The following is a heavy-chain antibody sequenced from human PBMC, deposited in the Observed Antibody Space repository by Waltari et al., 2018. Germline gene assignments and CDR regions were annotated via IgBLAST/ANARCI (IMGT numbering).Heavy chain of an antibody. CDR1: GGSISSYY. D-gene: IGHD5-18*01. J-gene: IGHJ6*02. Sequence: QVQLQESGPGLVKPSETLSLTCTVPGGSISSYYWSWIRLPAGKGLAALGRIYTSGSTNYNPSLKSRVTMSVDTSKNQFSLKLSSVTAADTAVYYCARDQSNTAMVSLHLTRRNSFGMDVWGQGTTVTVSS. CDR3: ARDQSNTAMVSLHLTRRNSFGMDV. V-gene: IGHV4-4*07. CDR2: IYTSGST.